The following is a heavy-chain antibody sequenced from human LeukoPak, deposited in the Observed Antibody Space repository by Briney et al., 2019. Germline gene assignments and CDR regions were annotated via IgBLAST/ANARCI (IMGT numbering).Heavy chain of an antibody. Sequence: SETLSLTCTVSGGSVNSGSYYWNWIRQPPGKGLEWIGYIYYGGSTNYNPSLKSRVTISVDTSKNQFSLKLSSVTAADTAVYYCARAAYSGSYHSDYWGQGTLVTVSS. V-gene: IGHV4-61*01. CDR3: ARAAYSGSYHSDY. CDR2: IYYGGST. CDR1: GGSVNSGSYY. D-gene: IGHD1-26*01. J-gene: IGHJ4*02.